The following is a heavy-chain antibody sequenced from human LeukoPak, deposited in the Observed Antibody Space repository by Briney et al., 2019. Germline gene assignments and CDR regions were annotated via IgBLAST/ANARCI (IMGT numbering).Heavy chain of an antibody. CDR3: ARDLGPATYDY. CDR2: ISAYNGNT. CDR1: GGTFSSHA. Sequence: ASVKVSCKASGGTFSSHAISWVRQAPGQGLEWMGWISAYNGNTNYAQKLQGRVTMTTDTSTSTAYMELRSLRSDDTAVYHCARDLGPATYDYWGQGTLVTVSS. V-gene: IGHV1-18*01. J-gene: IGHJ4*02. D-gene: IGHD3-16*01.